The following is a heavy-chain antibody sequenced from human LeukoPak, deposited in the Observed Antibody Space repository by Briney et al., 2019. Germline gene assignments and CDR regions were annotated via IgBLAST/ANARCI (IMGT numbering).Heavy chain of an antibody. D-gene: IGHD2-15*01. CDR2: ISYDGSNK. CDR3: AKDGCSGGSCSYSYYYYGMDV. J-gene: IGHJ6*02. Sequence: GGSLRLSCAASGFTSSSYGMHWVRQAPGKGLEWVAVISYDGSNKYYADSVKGRFTISRDNSKNTLYLQMNSLRAEDTAVYYCAKDGCSGGSCSYSYYYYGMDVWGQGTTVTVSS. CDR1: GFTSSSYG. V-gene: IGHV3-30*18.